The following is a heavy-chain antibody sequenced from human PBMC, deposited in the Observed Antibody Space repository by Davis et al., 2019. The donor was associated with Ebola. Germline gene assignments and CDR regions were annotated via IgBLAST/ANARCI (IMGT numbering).Heavy chain of an antibody. CDR1: GFTFSGSA. CDR3: TSGITGTRGDY. V-gene: IGHV3-73*01. J-gene: IGHJ4*02. D-gene: IGHD1-20*01. Sequence: GESLKISCAASGFTFSGSAMHWVRQASGKGLEWVGRIRSKANSYATAYAASVKGRFTISRDDSKNTAYLQMNSLKTEDTAVYSCTSGITGTRGDYWGQGTLVTVSS. CDR2: IRSKANSYAT.